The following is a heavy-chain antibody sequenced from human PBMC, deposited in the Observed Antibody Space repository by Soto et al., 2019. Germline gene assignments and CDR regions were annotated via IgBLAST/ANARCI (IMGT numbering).Heavy chain of an antibody. CDR3: AREGPSDYGDYWFDP. V-gene: IGHV1-18*01. D-gene: IGHD4-17*01. J-gene: IGHJ5*02. CDR2: ISAYNGNT. Sequence: GASVKVSCKASGYTFTSYGISWVRQAPGQGLEWMGWISAYNGNTNYAQKLQGRVTMTTDTSTSTAYMELRSLRSDDTAVYYFAREGPSDYGDYWFDPWGQGTLVTVSS. CDR1: GYTFTSYG.